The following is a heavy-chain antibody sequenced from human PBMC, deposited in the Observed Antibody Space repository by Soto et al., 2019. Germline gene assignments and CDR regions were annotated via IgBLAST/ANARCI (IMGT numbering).Heavy chain of an antibody. V-gene: IGHV1-69*01. Sequence: SVKVTSKASGGTFSSYARSWVRQAPGKGLEWMGGIIPIFGTANYAQKFQGRVTITADESTSTAYMELSSLRSEDTAVYYCARGGYSYGYEGVPNPLAGDYWGQGTLVTVSS. CDR3: ARGGYSYGYEGVPNPLAGDY. J-gene: IGHJ4*02. D-gene: IGHD5-18*01. CDR2: IIPIFGTA. CDR1: GGTFSSYA.